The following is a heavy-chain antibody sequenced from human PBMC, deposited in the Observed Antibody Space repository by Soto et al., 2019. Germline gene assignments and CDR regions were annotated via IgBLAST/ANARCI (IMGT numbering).Heavy chain of an antibody. D-gene: IGHD6-13*01. Sequence: PSETLSLTCIVSGGSISEKDWNWVRQPPGKGLEWIGLIFANGHTDYNPSLKSRVTMSVDASKNQFSLRLTSMTAADTAVYYCVASLAASGLNWLDPWGRGTMVTVSS. V-gene: IGHV4-4*07. CDR3: VASLAASGLNWLDP. CDR2: IFANGHT. CDR1: GGSISEKD. J-gene: IGHJ5*02.